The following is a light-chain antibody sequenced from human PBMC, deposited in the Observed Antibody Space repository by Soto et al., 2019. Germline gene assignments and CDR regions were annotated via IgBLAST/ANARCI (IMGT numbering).Light chain of an antibody. J-gene: IGLJ1*01. V-gene: IGLV2-14*03. Sequence: QSVLHDSASVAGSPGQSITISCTGTRTDVGGYNFVSLYQQHPGKAPKLIIYDVSNRPSGVSNRFSGSKSDDTASLTISGLQAEDEADYYCCSYVISKTYVFETGPKVTVL. CDR3: CSYVISKTYV. CDR2: DVS. CDR1: RTDVGGYNF.